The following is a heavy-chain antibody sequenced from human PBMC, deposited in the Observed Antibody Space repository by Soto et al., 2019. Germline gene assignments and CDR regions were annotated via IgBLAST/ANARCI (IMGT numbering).Heavy chain of an antibody. CDR3: ASDGRDGIVGATGYFDY. Sequence: QVQLVQSGAEVQKPGSSVKVSCKASGGTFSSYAISWVRQAPGQGLEWMGGIIPIFGTANYAQKFQGRVTITADESTSTAYMELSSLRSEDTAVYYCASDGRDGIVGATGYFDYWGQGTLVTVSS. J-gene: IGHJ4*02. CDR2: IIPIFGTA. V-gene: IGHV1-69*01. CDR1: GGTFSSYA. D-gene: IGHD1-26*01.